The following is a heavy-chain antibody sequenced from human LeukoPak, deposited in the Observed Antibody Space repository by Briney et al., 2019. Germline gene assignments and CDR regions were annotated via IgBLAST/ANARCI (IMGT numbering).Heavy chain of an antibody. CDR2: IIPIFGTA. CDR3: ARSWPSSSTSYDAFDI. D-gene: IGHD2-2*01. V-gene: IGHV1-69*06. J-gene: IGHJ3*02. CDR1: GGTFISYA. Sequence: SVKVSFKASGGTFISYAISWVRQAPGQGLEWMGGIIPIFGTANYAQKFQGRVTITADKSTSTAYMELSSLRSEDTAVYYCARSWPSSSTSYDAFDIWGQGTMVTVSS.